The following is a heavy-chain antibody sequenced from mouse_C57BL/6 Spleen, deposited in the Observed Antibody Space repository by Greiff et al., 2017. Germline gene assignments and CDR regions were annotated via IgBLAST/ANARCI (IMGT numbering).Heavy chain of an antibody. J-gene: IGHJ4*01. CDR3: ARITTVVADLGYAMDY. Sequence: QVQLQQPGAELVKPGASVKLSCKASGYTFTSYWMQWVKQRPGQGLEWIGEIDPSDSYTNYNQKFKGKATLTVDKASRTAYMELRSLTSEDSAVYYGARITTVVADLGYAMDYWGQGTAVTVSS. D-gene: IGHD1-1*01. V-gene: IGHV1-50*01. CDR2: IDPSDSYT. CDR1: GYTFTSYW.